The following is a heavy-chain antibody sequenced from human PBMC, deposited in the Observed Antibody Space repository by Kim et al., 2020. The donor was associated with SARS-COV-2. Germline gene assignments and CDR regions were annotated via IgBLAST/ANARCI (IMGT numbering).Heavy chain of an antibody. V-gene: IGHV3-9*01. CDR2: ISWNSGRI. CDR3: AKGGRYYDSRGYYFDY. CDR1: GFTFDDYA. J-gene: IGHJ4*02. D-gene: IGHD3-22*01. Sequence: SLRLSCAAPGFTFDDYAMHWVRQAPGKGLEWVSGISWNSGRIGYADSVKGRFTISRDNAKNSLYLQMNSLRAEDTALYYCAKGGRYYDSRGYYFDYWGQGILVTVSS.